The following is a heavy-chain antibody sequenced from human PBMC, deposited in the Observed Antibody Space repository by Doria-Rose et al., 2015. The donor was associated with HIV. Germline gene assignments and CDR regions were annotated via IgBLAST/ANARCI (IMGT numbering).Heavy chain of an antibody. J-gene: IGHJ4*02. Sequence: QAQLVQSGAEVKKPGASVRVSCKASGYTFTRYAMHWVRQAPGPRPELMGRVNVDNGHTEYSQKFQGRLTITRDTSASTADIELSSLTSDDTAVYYCAKDRVRVVQAATTLDFWGQGTLVTVSS. V-gene: IGHV1-3*01. CDR2: VNVDNGHT. CDR3: AKDRVRVVQAATTLDF. CDR1: GYTFTRYA. D-gene: IGHD2-2*01.